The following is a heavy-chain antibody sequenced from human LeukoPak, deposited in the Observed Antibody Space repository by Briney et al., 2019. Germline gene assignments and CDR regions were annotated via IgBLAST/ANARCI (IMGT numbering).Heavy chain of an antibody. CDR1: GGSISSYY. CDR2: IYYSGST. J-gene: IGHJ5*01. D-gene: IGHD3-10*02. V-gene: IGHV4-59*08. Sequence: SETLSLTCTVSGGSISSYYWSWIRQPPGKGLEWIGYIYYSGSTNYNPSLKSRVTISVDTSKNQFSLKLSSVTAADTAVHYCARQSYDVRSNWFDSWGQGTLVIVSS. CDR3: ARQSYDVRSNWFDS.